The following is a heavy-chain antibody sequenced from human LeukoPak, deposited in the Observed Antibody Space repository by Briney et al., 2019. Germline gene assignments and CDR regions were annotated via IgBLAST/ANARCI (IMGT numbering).Heavy chain of an antibody. Sequence: ASVKVSCKASGYTFTAYYIHWVRQAPGQGLEWMGWINPNSGGTNSAQKFQGRVTMTGDTSIRTAYMELSRLTSADTAVYFCARVKAYGGAGDFDYWGPGTVVTVSS. V-gene: IGHV1-2*02. CDR2: INPNSGGT. D-gene: IGHD3-10*01. J-gene: IGHJ4*02. CDR1: GYTFTAYY. CDR3: ARVKAYGGAGDFDY.